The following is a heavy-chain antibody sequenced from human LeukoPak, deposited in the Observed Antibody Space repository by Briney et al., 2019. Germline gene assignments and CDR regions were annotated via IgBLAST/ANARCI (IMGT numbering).Heavy chain of an antibody. CDR3: ARGVTVRGDRTFDY. CDR2: IYSSGST. Sequence: SETLSLTCTVSGDSISSYYWYWIRQPAGKGLEWIGRIYSSGSTNYNPSLKSRVSMSVDTSKNQFSLNLSSVTAADTAVYYCARGVTVRGDRTFDYWGQGTLVTVSS. D-gene: IGHD3-10*01. V-gene: IGHV4-4*07. CDR1: GDSISSYY. J-gene: IGHJ4*02.